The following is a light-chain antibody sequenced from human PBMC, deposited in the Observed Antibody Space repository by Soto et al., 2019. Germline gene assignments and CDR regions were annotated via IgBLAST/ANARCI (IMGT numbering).Light chain of an antibody. CDR3: AAWDDSLREV. CDR1: SSNIGSNA. CDR2: NNN. V-gene: IGLV1-44*01. J-gene: IGLJ1*01. Sequence: QSVLTQPPSASATPGQRVTISCSGSSSNIGSNAVNWYQQLPGTAPKLLIYNNNQRPSGVPDRFSGSKSGTSASLAISWLQSEDEADYYCAAWDDSLREVFGTGTKLTVL.